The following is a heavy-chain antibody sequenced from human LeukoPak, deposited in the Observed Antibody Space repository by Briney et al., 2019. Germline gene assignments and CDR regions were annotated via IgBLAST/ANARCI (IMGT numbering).Heavy chain of an antibody. CDR3: ARLNSGRPVLGAFDI. D-gene: IGHD1-26*01. V-gene: IGHV5-51*01. J-gene: IGHJ3*02. CDR1: GYIFTSDW. Sequence: GESLKISCKTSGYIFTSDWIGWVRQMPGKGLEWMGIIYPGDSDTRYSPSFQGQVTISADKSISTAYLQWSSLKASDTAMYYCARLNSGRPVLGAFDIWGQGTMVTVSS. CDR2: IYPGDSDT.